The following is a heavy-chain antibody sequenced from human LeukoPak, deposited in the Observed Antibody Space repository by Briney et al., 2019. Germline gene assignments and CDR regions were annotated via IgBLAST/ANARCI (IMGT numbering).Heavy chain of an antibody. D-gene: IGHD2-2*01. Sequence: SETLSLTCAVYGGSFSGYYWTRIRQPPGKGLEWIGEINHSGSTNYNPSLKSRVTISVDTSRNQFSLKLSSVTAADTAVYYCASTERCSTTCPLDYWGQGTLVTVSS. CDR1: GGSFSGYY. J-gene: IGHJ4*02. CDR3: ASTERCSTTCPLDY. CDR2: INHSGST. V-gene: IGHV4-34*01.